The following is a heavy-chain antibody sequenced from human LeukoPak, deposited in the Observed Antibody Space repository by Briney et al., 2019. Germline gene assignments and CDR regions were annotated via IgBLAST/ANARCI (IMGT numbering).Heavy chain of an antibody. V-gene: IGHV3-30-3*01. CDR1: GFTFSSYA. CDR3: STTYYYDSSEGY. CDR2: ISYDGSNK. J-gene: IGHJ4*02. D-gene: IGHD3-22*01. Sequence: PGGSLRLSCAASGFTFSSYAMHWVRQAPGKGLEWVAVISYDGSNKYYADSVKGRFTISRDDSKNTLYPQMNSLKTEDTAVYYCSTTYYYDSSEGYWGQGTLVTVSS.